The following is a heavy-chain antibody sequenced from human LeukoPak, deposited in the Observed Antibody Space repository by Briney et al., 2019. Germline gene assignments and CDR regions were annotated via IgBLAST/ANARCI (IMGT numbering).Heavy chain of an antibody. V-gene: IGHV3-33*01. D-gene: IGHD6-13*01. J-gene: IGHJ4*02. CDR2: IWYDGSNK. Sequence: GRSLRLSCAASGFTFGSYGMHWVRQAPGKGLEWVAVIWYDGSNKYYADSVKGRFTISRDNSKNTLYLQMDSLRAEDTAVYYCARVVEYSSSWFDYWGQGTLVTVSS. CDR1: GFTFGSYG. CDR3: ARVVEYSSSWFDY.